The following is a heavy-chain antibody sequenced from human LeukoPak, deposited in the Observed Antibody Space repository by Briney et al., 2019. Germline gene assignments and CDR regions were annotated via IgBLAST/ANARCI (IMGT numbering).Heavy chain of an antibody. J-gene: IGHJ5*02. CDR3: ARMPTRYDILTGYSYNWFDP. D-gene: IGHD3-9*01. V-gene: IGHV4-30-4*01. CDR2: IYYSGST. Sequence: SETLSLTCTVSGGSISSGDYYWSWIRQPPGTGLEWIGYIYYSGSTYYNPSLKSRVTISVDTSKNQFSLKLSSVTAADTAMYYCARMPTRYDILTGYSYNWFDPWGQGTLVTVSS. CDR1: GGSISSGDYY.